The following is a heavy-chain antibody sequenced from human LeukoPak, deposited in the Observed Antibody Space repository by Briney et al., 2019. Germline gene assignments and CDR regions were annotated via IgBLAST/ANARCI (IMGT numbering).Heavy chain of an antibody. CDR3: ARDYHDILTGYYYGWFDP. CDR2: ISSSSSYI. V-gene: IGHV3-21*01. J-gene: IGHJ5*02. Sequence: GGSLRLSCAASGFTFSSYSMNWVRQAPGKGLEWVSSISSSSSYIYYADSVKGRFTISRDNAKNSLYLQMNSLRAEDTAVYYCARDYHDILTGYYYGWFDPWGQGTLVTVSS. D-gene: IGHD3-9*01. CDR1: GFTFSSYS.